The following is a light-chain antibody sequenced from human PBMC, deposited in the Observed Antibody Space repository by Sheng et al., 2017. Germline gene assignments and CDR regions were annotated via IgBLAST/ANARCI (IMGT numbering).Light chain of an antibody. J-gene: IGKJ3*01. Sequence: EIVLTQSPATLSLSPGERATLSCRASQSVGTYLAWYQQKPGQAPSLLIYDISKRFTGIPARFSGSGSGTDFTLTISSLEPEDFAVYYCQQHNNWPFTFGPGTKVDIK. CDR2: DIS. CDR3: QQHNNWPFT. V-gene: IGKV3-11*01. CDR1: QSVGTY.